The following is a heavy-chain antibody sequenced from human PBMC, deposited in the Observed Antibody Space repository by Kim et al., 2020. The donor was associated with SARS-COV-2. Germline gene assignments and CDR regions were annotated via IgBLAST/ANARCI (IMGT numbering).Heavy chain of an antibody. V-gene: IGHV4-34*01. CDR2: SH. CDR3: ARGANRGYPY. D-gene: IGHD3-22*01. Sequence: SHNDNPSRKSRVTISVDTSKNQFSLKLSSVTAADTAVYYCARGANRGYPYWGQGTLVTVSS. J-gene: IGHJ4*02.